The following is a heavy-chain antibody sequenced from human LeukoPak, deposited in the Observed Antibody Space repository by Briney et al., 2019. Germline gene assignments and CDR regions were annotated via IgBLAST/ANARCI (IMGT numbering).Heavy chain of an antibody. CDR2: IYYSGST. D-gene: IGHD1-1*01. J-gene: IGHJ6*03. Sequence: SETLSLTCTVSGGSISSYYWRWIRQPPGKGLEWIGYIYYSGSTNYNPSLKSRVTISVDTSKNQFSLKLSSVTAADTAVYYCAKLRSFARSYYYMDVWGKGTTVTVSS. CDR1: GGSISSYY. CDR3: AKLRSFARSYYYMDV. V-gene: IGHV4-59*01.